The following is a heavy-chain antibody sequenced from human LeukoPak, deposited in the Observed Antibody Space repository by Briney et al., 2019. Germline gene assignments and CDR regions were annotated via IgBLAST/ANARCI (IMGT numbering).Heavy chain of an antibody. V-gene: IGHV5-51*01. Sequence: GESLKISRKGSGYSFTSYWNAWVRQMPGKGLEWMGIIYPGDSDTRYSPSFQGQVTISADKSISTAYLQWSSLKASDTAMYYCARRAAAAGSGGFDYWGQGTLVTVSS. CDR1: GYSFTSYW. D-gene: IGHD6-13*01. J-gene: IGHJ4*02. CDR3: ARRAAAAGSGGFDY. CDR2: IYPGDSDT.